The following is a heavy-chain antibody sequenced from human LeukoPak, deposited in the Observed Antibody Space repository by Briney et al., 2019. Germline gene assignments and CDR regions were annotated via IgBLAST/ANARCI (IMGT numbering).Heavy chain of an antibody. CDR3: ARGVEQHLVRIGFDI. D-gene: IGHD6-13*01. J-gene: IGHJ3*02. Sequence: GGSLRLSCEASGFTFSTYGMHWVRQAPGKGLEDVSAISDNGGSTYYADSVKGRFTISRDNSKNTLYLQMGNLRAEDMAVYYCARGVEQHLVRIGFDIWGQGTMVTVSS. V-gene: IGHV3-64*02. CDR1: GFTFSTYG. CDR2: ISDNGGST.